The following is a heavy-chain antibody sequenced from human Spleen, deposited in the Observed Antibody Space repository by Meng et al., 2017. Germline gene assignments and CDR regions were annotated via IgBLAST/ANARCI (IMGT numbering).Heavy chain of an antibody. CDR3: ARDRSRGIAVAGTGDY. V-gene: IGHV3-30*01. D-gene: IGHD6-19*01. J-gene: IGHJ4*02. CDR1: GFTFTAYA. Sequence: GESLKISCAASGFTFTAYAMHWVRQAPGKGLEWVALISHDGRDRYYADSVKGRFTISRDNSKNTLYLQMNSRRAEDTAVYYCARDRSRGIAVAGTGDYWGQGTLVTVS. CDR2: ISHDGRDR.